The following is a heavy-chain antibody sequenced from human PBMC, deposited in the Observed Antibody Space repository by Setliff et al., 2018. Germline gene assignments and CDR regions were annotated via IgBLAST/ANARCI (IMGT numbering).Heavy chain of an antibody. CDR1: GGSISGGGYY. CDR2: LHTSGST. J-gene: IGHJ4*02. Sequence: SETLSLTCTVSGGSISGGGYYWSWIRQPAGKGLEWVGRLHTSGSTNYNPSLKSRVTISVDTSKNQFSLKLSSVTAADTAVYFCARDNTIVGATDYWGQGTLVTVSS. CDR3: ARDNTIVGATDY. V-gene: IGHV4-61*02. D-gene: IGHD1-26*01.